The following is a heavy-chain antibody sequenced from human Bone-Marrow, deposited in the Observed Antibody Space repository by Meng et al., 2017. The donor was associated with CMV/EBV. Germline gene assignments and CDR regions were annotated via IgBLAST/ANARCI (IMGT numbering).Heavy chain of an antibody. CDR3: ARFGVVTQPFYYYGMEV. D-gene: IGHD3-3*01. CDR2: IYYSGST. CDR1: GGSISSYY. J-gene: IGHJ6*02. V-gene: IGHV4-59*01. Sequence: GSLRLSCTVSGGSISSYYWSWIRQPPGKGLEWIGYIYYSGSTNYNPSLKSRVTISVDTSKNQFSLKLSSVTAADTAVYYCARFGVVTQPFYYYGMEVWGQGTTVTVSS.